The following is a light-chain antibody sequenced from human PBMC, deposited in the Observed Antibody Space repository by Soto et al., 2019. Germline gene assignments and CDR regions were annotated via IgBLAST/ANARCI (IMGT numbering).Light chain of an antibody. J-gene: IGKJ1*01. CDR3: RISNTSPWT. Sequence: EIVLTQSPGTLSLSPGETATLSCRASQSVIGDYLAWYQQRPGQAPRLRFYGASTRAAGSPARFSGSGSGTDFTLAISRLEPEDYGFLYCRISNTSPWTVGQGTRVEVK. CDR2: GAS. V-gene: IGKV3-20*01. CDR1: QSVIGDY.